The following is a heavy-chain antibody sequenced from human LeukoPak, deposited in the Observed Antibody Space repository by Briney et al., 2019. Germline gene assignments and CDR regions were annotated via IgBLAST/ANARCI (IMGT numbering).Heavy chain of an antibody. Sequence: PSETLSLTCTVSGGSISYSSYYWGWIRQPPGKGLEWIGEINHSGSTNYNPSLKSRVTISVDTSKNQFSLKLSSVTAADTAVYYCARPRRIAAAGFPFDYWGQGTLVTVSS. CDR3: ARPRRIAAAGFPFDY. J-gene: IGHJ4*02. D-gene: IGHD6-13*01. CDR1: GGSISYSSYY. CDR2: INHSGST. V-gene: IGHV4-39*07.